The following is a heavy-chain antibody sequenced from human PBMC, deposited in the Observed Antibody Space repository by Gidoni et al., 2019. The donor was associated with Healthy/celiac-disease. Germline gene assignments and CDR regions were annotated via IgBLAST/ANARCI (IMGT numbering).Heavy chain of an antibody. D-gene: IGHD7-27*01. Sequence: QVQLQESGPGLVKPSETLSLTCTVSGGSISSYYWSWIRQPAGKGLEWIARIYTSGSTNYNPSLKSRVTMSVDTSKNQFALKLSSVTAADTAVYYCARELGIERYDYFDYWGQGTLVTVSS. CDR1: GGSISSYY. V-gene: IGHV4-4*07. CDR3: ARELGIERYDYFDY. CDR2: IYTSGST. J-gene: IGHJ4*02.